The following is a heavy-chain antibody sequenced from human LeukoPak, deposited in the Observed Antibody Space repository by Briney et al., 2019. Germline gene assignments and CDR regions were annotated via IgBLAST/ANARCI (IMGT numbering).Heavy chain of an antibody. D-gene: IGHD5-12*01. J-gene: IGHJ4*02. CDR3: ARVDRRGYSDYTAILPDY. CDR2: IYPGDSDT. Sequence: GESLKISCKGSGYSFTSYWIGWVRQMPGKGLEWMGIIYPGDSDTRYSPSFQGQVTVSADKSISTAYLQWNSLKASDTAMYYCARVDRRGYSDYTAILPDYWGQGTLVTVSS. V-gene: IGHV5-51*01. CDR1: GYSFTSYW.